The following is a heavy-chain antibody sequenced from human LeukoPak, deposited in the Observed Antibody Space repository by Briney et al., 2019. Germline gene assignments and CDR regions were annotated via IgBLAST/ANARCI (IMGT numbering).Heavy chain of an antibody. D-gene: IGHD1-7*01. CDR2: INDSGRT. J-gene: IGHJ6*03. V-gene: IGHV4-34*01. Sequence: PSETLSLTCAVYGGSFSNYYWSWIRQPPGKGLEWIGEINDSGRTNYNPSLMSRVTVSVDRSKNQFSLRLTSVTATDTAVYYCARRWNYGRNYYIDVWGNGATVSVSS. CDR1: GGSFSNYY. CDR3: ARRWNYGRNYYIDV.